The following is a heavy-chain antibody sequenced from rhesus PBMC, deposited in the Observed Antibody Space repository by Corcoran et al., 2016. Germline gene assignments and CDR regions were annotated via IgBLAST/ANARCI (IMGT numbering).Heavy chain of an antibody. CDR3: ARGRIAYDY. Sequence: QVQLQESGPGLVKPSETLSLTCAVSGGSVSSSNWWSWIRQPPGKGLEWIGYISGSSGSPYYNPSLKSRVTISTDTSKNQFSLKLSSVTAADTAVYYCARGRIAYDYWGQGVLVTVSS. CDR1: GGSVSSSNW. V-gene: IGHV4-65*01. CDR2: ISGSSGSP. J-gene: IGHJ4*01. D-gene: IGHD1-1-1*01.